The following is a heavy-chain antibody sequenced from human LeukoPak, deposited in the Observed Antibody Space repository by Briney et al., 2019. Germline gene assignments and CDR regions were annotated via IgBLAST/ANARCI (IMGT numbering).Heavy chain of an antibody. V-gene: IGHV4-39*07. CDR2: IYFSGST. D-gene: IGHD2-2*01. J-gene: IGHJ5*02. Sequence: SETLSLTCTVSGGSISSSSYYWGWMRPPPGKGLEWIGSIYFSGSTYYNPSLKSRVTMSVDTSKNQSSLKLSSVTAADTAVYYCARVRGGDYRYCSSTSCYFVRDWFDPCGQGTLVTVSS. CDR1: GGSISSSSYY. CDR3: ARVRGGDYRYCSSTSCYFVRDWFDP.